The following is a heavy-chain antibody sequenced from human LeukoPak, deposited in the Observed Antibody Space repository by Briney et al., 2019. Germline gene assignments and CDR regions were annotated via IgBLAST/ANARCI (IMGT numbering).Heavy chain of an antibody. CDR1: GYTFTSYD. CDR3: TRGSQNCASASCYNF. J-gene: IGHJ4*02. V-gene: IGHV1-8*01. CDR2: MNPNSGNT. Sequence: ASVKVSCKASGYTFTSYDINWVRQAAGQGLEWMGWMNPNSGNTGYAQKFQGGVTMTRSTSISTAYMELGSLTSEDTAVYYCTRGSQNCASASCYNFWGQGTLVTVSS. D-gene: IGHD2-2*02.